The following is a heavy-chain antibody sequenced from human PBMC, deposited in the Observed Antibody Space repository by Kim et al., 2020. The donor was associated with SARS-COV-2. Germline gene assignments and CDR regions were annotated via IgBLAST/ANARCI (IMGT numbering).Heavy chain of an antibody. D-gene: IGHD3-3*01. CDR1: GGSFTVYY. Sequence: SETLSLTCAVYGGSFTVYYWSWIRQPPGKGLEWIGEINHSGSTNYNPSLKSRVTISVDTSKNQFFLKLSSVTAADTAVYYCTRVPVEITIFGVVAPSYYYGMDVWGQGTTVTVSS. V-gene: IGHV4-34*01. CDR2: INHSGST. CDR3: TRVPVEITIFGVVAPSYYYGMDV. J-gene: IGHJ6*02.